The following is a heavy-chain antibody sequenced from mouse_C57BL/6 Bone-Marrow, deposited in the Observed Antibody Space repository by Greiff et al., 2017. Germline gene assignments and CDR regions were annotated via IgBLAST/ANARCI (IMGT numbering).Heavy chain of an antibody. Sequence: QVQLQQPGAELVKPGASVKMSCKASGYTFTSYWITWVKQRPGQGLEWIGDIYPGSGSTNYNEKFKSKATLTVDTSSSTAYMQLSSLTSDDSAVYYCARSGLYYSNPYYFDYWGQGTTLTVSS. D-gene: IGHD2-5*01. V-gene: IGHV1-55*01. CDR2: IYPGSGST. CDR1: GYTFTSYW. J-gene: IGHJ2*01. CDR3: ARSGLYYSNPYYFDY.